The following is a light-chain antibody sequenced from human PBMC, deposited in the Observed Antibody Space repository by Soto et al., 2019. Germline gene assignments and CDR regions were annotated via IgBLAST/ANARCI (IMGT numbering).Light chain of an antibody. CDR3: PRYS. J-gene: IGKJ2*03. CDR1: QRISSNS. Sequence: IVLTQSPGTLSLSPGERATLSSRVIQRISSNSLAWYQHKPGQAPRLLIYAASTRATGIPDRFSGSGSGTDFTLTNSRLGPEDFAVYYCPRYSFGQGTKLEIK. V-gene: IGKV3-20*01. CDR2: AAS.